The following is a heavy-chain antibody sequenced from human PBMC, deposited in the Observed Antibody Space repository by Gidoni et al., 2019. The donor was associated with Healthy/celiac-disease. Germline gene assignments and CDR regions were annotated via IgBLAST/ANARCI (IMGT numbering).Heavy chain of an antibody. CDR2: IYYSGST. CDR3: AREGVGATSDAFDI. J-gene: IGHJ3*02. CDR1: GGSISSYY. Sequence: QVQLQESGPGLVKPSETLSLTCTVSGGSISSYYWSWIRQPPGKGLEWIGYIYYSGSTNYNPPLKSRVTISVDTSKNQFSLKLSSVTAADTAVYYCAREGVGATSDAFDIWGQGTMVTVSS. V-gene: IGHV4-59*01. D-gene: IGHD1-26*01.